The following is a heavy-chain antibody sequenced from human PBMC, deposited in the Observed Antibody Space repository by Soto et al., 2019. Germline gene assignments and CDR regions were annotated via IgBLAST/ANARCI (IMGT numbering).Heavy chain of an antibody. J-gene: IGHJ4*02. CDR2: ISSSSTI. D-gene: IGHD6-6*01. Sequence: EVQLVESGGGLVQPGGSLRLSCAASGFTFSSYSMNWVRQAPGKGLEWVSYISSSSTIYYADSVKGRFTISRDNAKNSLYLQMNSLRAEDTAVYYCAREVAARFDYWGQGTLVTVSS. V-gene: IGHV3-48*01. CDR1: GFTFSSYS. CDR3: AREVAARFDY.